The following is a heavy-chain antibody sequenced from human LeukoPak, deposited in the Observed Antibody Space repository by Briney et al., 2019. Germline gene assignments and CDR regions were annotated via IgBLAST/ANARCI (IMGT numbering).Heavy chain of an antibody. D-gene: IGHD2-21*02. CDR1: GYTFNSYG. V-gene: IGHV1-18*01. CDR2: ISAYDGNT. CDR3: ARETPPRSYCGGDCRDY. J-gene: IGHJ4*02. Sequence: ASVKVCCKASGYTFNSYGISWVRQAPGQGLEWMGWISAYDGNTNYAQKLQGRVTMTTDTSTSTAYMELRSLRSDDTAVYYCARETPPRSYCGGDCRDYWGQGTLVTVSS.